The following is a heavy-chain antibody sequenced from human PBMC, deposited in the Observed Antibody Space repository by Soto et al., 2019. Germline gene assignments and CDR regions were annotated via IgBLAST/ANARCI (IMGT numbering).Heavy chain of an antibody. CDR1: ELSLSTSGVG. J-gene: IGHJ4*02. D-gene: IGHD3-10*01. Sequence: QITLKESGPTLVEHTQTLTLTCTFSELSLSTSGVGVGWIRQPPGKALEWLALIYWDDDKRYSPSLKSRLTITQVTANNQVVLTMADMDPVDTATYYRSHSHCLCRFGLDSWGQGTLVTVPS. CDR3: SHSHCLCRFGLDS. V-gene: IGHV2-5*02. CDR2: IYWDDDK.